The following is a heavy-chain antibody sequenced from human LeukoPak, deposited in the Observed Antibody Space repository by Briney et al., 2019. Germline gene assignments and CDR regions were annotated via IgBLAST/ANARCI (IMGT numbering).Heavy chain of an antibody. J-gene: IGHJ6*02. CDR2: IYSGGTT. CDR3: ARDGPYYDPYYYGMDV. V-gene: IGHV3-66*02. Sequence: PGGSLRLSCVASGFTVSSSYMTWVRQAPGEGLDWVSVIYSGGTTYHADSVKGRSTISRDNSKNTLYLQMNSLRAEDTAVYYCARDGPYYDPYYYGMDVWGQGTTVTVSS. D-gene: IGHD3-3*01. CDR1: GFTVSSSY.